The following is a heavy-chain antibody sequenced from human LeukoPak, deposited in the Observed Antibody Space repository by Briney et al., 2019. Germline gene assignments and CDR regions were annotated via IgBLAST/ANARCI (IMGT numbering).Heavy chain of an antibody. CDR3: AKGSSGTASNPVDY. D-gene: IGHD1-7*01. J-gene: IGHJ4*02. Sequence: GGSLRLSCAASGFPFSSHAMTWVREAPGKGLDWVSAINDDGGGTYYADSVKGRFTVSRDNSKNTLFLQMNSLRAEDTAMYYCAKGSSGTASNPVDYWGQGTLVTVSS. CDR2: INDDGGGT. V-gene: IGHV3-23*01. CDR1: GFPFSSHA.